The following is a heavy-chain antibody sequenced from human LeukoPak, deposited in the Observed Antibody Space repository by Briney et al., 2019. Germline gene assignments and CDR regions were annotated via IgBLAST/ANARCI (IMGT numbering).Heavy chain of an antibody. CDR2: INHSGST. CDR1: GGSFSGYY. J-gene: IGHJ4*02. D-gene: IGHD3-9*01. CDR3: ARLRTFYDILTGYKTPDYFDY. Sequence: SETLSLTCAVYGGSFSGYYWSWIRQPPGKGLEWIGEINHSGSTNYNPSLKSRVTISVDTSKNQFSLKLSSVTAADTAVYYCARLRTFYDILTGYKTPDYFDYWGQGTLVTVSS. V-gene: IGHV4-34*01.